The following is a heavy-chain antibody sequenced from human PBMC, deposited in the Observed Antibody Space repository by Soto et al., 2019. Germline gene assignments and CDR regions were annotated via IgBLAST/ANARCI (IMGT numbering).Heavy chain of an antibody. D-gene: IGHD4-17*01. Sequence: QVQLVESGGGVVQPGRSLRLSCAASGFTFSSYAMHWVRQAPGKGLEWVAVISYDGSNKYYADSLKGRFTISRDNSKNTLYLQINSLRAEDTAVSYCARRLASYAQNCSYGMVVWGQGTTFNVSS. CDR1: GFTFSSYA. V-gene: IGHV3-30-3*01. J-gene: IGHJ6*02. CDR3: ARRLASYAQNCSYGMVV. CDR2: ISYDGSNK.